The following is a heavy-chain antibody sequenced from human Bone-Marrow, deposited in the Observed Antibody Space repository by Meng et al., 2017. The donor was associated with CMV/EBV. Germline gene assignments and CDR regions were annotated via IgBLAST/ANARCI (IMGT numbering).Heavy chain of an antibody. J-gene: IGHJ6*02. CDR3: ARAMLPFRLRFVTYGMDV. CDR1: GFTFSSYA. CDR2: ISGGGDTI. D-gene: IGHD3-3*01. Sequence: GESLKISCAASGFTFSSYAMSWVRQAPGKGLEWISSISGGGDTIYYADSVYGRFTISRDNAENSLYLQMNSLRAEDTAIYYCARAMLPFRLRFVTYGMDVWGHGTTVTVSS. V-gene: IGHV3-21*04.